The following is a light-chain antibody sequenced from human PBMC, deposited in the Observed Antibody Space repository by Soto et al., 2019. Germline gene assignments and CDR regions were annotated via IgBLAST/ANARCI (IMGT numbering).Light chain of an antibody. V-gene: IGKV1-5*03. CDR1: QSITGW. CDR3: QQYLSWT. Sequence: DIQMTQSPSTLSASVGDRVTITCRASQSITGWVAWYQQKPGKAPKLVIYKASSLESGVPSRFSGSGSGTEFTLTISSLEPDDFATYYCQQYLSWTFDQGTKVEIK. CDR2: KAS. J-gene: IGKJ1*01.